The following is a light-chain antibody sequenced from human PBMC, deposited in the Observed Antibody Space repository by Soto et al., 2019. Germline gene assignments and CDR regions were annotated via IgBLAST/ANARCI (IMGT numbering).Light chain of an antibody. CDR2: DVS. Sequence: QSALTQPASVSGSPGQSITISCSGTSSDVGGYNYVSWYQQHPGKAPKLIIFDVSNRPSGVSNRFSGSRSANTASLTISGLQAEDEANYYCSSYASGSSHVVFGGGTQLTVL. CDR3: SSYASGSSHVV. CDR1: SSDVGGYNY. J-gene: IGLJ2*01. V-gene: IGLV2-14*03.